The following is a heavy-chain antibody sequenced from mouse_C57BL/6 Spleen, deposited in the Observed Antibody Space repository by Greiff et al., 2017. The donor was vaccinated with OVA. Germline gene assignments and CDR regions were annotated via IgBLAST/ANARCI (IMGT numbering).Heavy chain of an antibody. V-gene: IGHV1-18*01. J-gene: IGHJ4*01. CDR2: INPNNGGT. Sequence: EVQLQQSGPELVKPGASVKISCKASGYTFTDYNMDWVKQSHGKSLEWIGDINPNNGGTIYNQKFKGKATLTVDKSSSTAYMELRSLTSEDSAVYYCARSGGLRRDYYAMDYGGQGTSVTVSS. CDR1: GYTFTDYN. CDR3: ARSGGLRRDYYAMDY. D-gene: IGHD2-4*01.